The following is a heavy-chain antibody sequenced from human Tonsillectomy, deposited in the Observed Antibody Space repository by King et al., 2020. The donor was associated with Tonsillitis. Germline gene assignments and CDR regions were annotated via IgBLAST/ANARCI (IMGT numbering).Heavy chain of an antibody. CDR2: INPYSGDT. CDR3: ARGRYCSGGSCYSHFDY. CDR1: GYTFTGYY. J-gene: IGHJ4*02. D-gene: IGHD2-15*01. V-gene: IGHV1-2*02. Sequence: VQLVQSGAEVKKPGASVKVSCKASGYTFTGYYIHWVRQAPGQGLEWMGWINPYSGDTNYAQNFQGGVTMTRDTSITTAYMELSRLTSDDTAVYYCARGRYCSGGSCYSHFDYWGQGTLVTVSS.